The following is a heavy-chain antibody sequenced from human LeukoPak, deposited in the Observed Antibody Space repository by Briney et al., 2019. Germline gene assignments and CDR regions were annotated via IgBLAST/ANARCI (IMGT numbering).Heavy chain of an antibody. V-gene: IGHV4-34*01. D-gene: IGHD4-17*01. CDR3: ARGPNRPTTVTQRTYYYYYGMDV. Sequence: SETLSLTCAVYGGSFSGYYWSWIRQPPGKGLEWIGEINHSGSTNYNPSLKSRVTISVDTSKNQFSLKLSSVTAADTAVYHCARGPNRPTTVTQRTYYYYYGMDVWGQGTTVTVSS. J-gene: IGHJ6*02. CDR1: GGSFSGYY. CDR2: INHSGST.